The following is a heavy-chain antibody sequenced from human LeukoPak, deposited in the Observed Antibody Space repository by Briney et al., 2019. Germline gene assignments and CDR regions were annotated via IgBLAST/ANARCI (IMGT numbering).Heavy chain of an antibody. D-gene: IGHD3-10*01. Sequence: GGSLRLSCGASGFTFSSYWMHWVRQAPGKGLVWVSRINNDGSSTSYADSVKGRFTISRDNSKNTLYLQMNSLRAEDTAVYYCAKDRRAGSYDYWGQGTLVTVSS. V-gene: IGHV3-74*01. CDR2: INNDGSST. J-gene: IGHJ4*02. CDR1: GFTFSSYW. CDR3: AKDRRAGSYDY.